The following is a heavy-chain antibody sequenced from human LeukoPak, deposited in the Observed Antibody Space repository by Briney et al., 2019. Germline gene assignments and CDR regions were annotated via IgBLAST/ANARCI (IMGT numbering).Heavy chain of an antibody. Sequence: GGALRLSCAASGFTFSSYAMSWVRQAPGKGLEWVSAISGSGGSTYYADSAKGRFTISRDNSKNTLYLQMNSLRAEDTAVYYCAKVRIVVVTNDAFDIWGQGTMVTVSS. CDR3: AKVRIVVVTNDAFDI. V-gene: IGHV3-23*01. J-gene: IGHJ3*02. CDR2: ISGSGGST. D-gene: IGHD2-21*02. CDR1: GFTFSSYA.